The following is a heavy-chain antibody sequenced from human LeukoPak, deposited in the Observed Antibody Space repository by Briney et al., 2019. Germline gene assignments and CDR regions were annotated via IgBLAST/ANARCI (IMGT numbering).Heavy chain of an antibody. CDR3: ARGGQNYYDSSLVY. D-gene: IGHD3-22*01. CDR1: GFTVSSNY. V-gene: IGHV3-66*02. J-gene: IGHJ4*02. Sequence: GGSLRLSCAASGFTVSSNYMSWVRQAPGKGPEWVSVIYSGGSTYYADSVKGRFTISRDNSKNTLYLQMNSLRAEDTAVYYCARGGQNYYDSSLVYWGQGTLVTVSS. CDR2: IYSGGST.